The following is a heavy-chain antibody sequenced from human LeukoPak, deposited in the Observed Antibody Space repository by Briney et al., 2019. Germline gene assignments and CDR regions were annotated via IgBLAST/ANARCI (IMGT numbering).Heavy chain of an antibody. CDR1: GFTFSSYA. CDR2: ISYDGSNK. D-gene: IGHD6-13*01. CDR3: ARPIAAAPNLDY. J-gene: IGHJ4*02. Sequence: PGGSLRLSCAASGFTFSSYAMHWVRQAPGKGLEWVAVISYDGSNKYYADSVKGRFTISRDNSKNTLYLQMNSLRAEDTAVYYCARPIAAAPNLDYWGQGTLVTVSS. V-gene: IGHV3-30-3*01.